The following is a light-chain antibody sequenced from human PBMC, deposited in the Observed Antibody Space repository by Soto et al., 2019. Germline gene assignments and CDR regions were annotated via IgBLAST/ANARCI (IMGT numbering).Light chain of an antibody. CDR2: LGS. J-gene: IGKJ1*01. Sequence: DIVMTQSPLSLPVTPEEPASISCRPSRILLHSNGYNYLDWYLQKPGQSPQLLIYLGSNRASGVPDRFSGSGSGTDFTLKISRVEAEDVGVYYCMQPLQSWTFGQGTKVDIK. CDR1: RILLHSNGYNY. CDR3: MQPLQSWT. V-gene: IGKV2-28*01.